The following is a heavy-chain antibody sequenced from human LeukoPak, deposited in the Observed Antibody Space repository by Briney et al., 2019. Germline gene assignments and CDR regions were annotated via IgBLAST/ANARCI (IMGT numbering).Heavy chain of an antibody. CDR2: IXSSSSYI. D-gene: IGHD2-21*02. Sequence: PGGSLRLSCAASEVTFSIYSMNWVRQAPGKGLEWVSSIXSSSSYIYYADSVKGRFTISRDNAKNSLYLQMNSLRAEDTAVYYCARRTYRGGYCYSVGAFDIWGRGAVVTVSS. CDR3: ARRTYRGGYCYSVGAFDI. J-gene: IGHJ3*02. V-gene: IGHV3-21*01. CDR1: EVTFSIYS.